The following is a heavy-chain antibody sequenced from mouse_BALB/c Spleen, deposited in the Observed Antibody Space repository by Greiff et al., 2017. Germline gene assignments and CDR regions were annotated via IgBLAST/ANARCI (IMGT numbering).Heavy chain of an antibody. J-gene: IGHJ2*01. Sequence: QVQLQQSGAELMKPGASVKISCKATGYTFSSYWIEWVKQRPGHGLEWIGEILPGSGSTNYNEKFKGKATFTADTSSNTAYMQLSSLTSEDSAVYYCARGVVANDFDYWGQGTTLTVSS. CDR2: ILPGSGST. D-gene: IGHD1-1*01. V-gene: IGHV1-9*01. CDR3: ARGVVANDFDY. CDR1: GYTFSSYW.